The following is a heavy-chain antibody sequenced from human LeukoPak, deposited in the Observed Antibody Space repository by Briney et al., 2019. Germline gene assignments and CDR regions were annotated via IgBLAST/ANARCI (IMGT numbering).Heavy chain of an antibody. D-gene: IGHD1/OR15-1a*01. Sequence: ASVKVSCKASGYTFTSYDINWVRQATGQGLEWMGWMNPNSGNTGYAQKFQGRVTMTRTSSVSTAYMELSSLTSEDTAVYYCAINWNSLNYWGQGTLVTVSS. CDR3: AINWNSLNY. CDR1: GYTFTSYD. V-gene: IGHV1-8*01. J-gene: IGHJ4*02. CDR2: MNPNSGNT.